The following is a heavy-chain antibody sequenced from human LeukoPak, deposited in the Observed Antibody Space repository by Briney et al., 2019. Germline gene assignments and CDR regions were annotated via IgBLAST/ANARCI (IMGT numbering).Heavy chain of an antibody. Sequence: ASVKVSCKASGYTFTGYYMHWVRQAPGQGLEWMGWINPNSGGTNYAQKFQGWVTMTRDTSISTAYMELSRLRSDDTAVYYCARGSIVVVVAALYNWFGPWGQGTLVTVSS. CDR3: ARGSIVVVVAALYNWFGP. CDR2: INPNSGGT. V-gene: IGHV1-2*04. CDR1: GYTFTGYY. D-gene: IGHD2-15*01. J-gene: IGHJ5*02.